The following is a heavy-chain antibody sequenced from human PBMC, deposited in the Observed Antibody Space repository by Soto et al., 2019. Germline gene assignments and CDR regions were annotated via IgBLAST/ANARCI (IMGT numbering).Heavy chain of an antibody. Sequence: EVQLVESGGGLVQPGGSLRLSCAGSALTASKNYMSWVRQPPGKGLEWVSVIYSGGTTYYADSVKDRFSISRDNSTSTRYLQMDNLRAVDTAVYYCARGGSGSDWDYYGMDVWGQGTTVTVSS. D-gene: IGHD3-10*01. V-gene: IGHV3-66*01. J-gene: IGHJ6*02. CDR3: ARGGSGSDWDYYGMDV. CDR2: IYSGGTT. CDR1: ALTASKNY.